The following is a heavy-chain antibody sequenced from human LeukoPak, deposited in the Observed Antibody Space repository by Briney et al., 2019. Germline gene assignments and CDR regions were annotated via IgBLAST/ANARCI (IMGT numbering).Heavy chain of an antibody. CDR1: GYTFTGYY. V-gene: IGHV1-2*02. D-gene: IGHD2/OR15-2a*01. CDR2: INPNSGGT. J-gene: IGHJ5*02. CDR3: ARDAKGDSFRFDP. Sequence: ASVKVSCKASGYTFTGYYMHWVRQAPGQGLEWMGWINPNSGGTNYAQKFQGRVTMTRDTSISTAYMELSRLRSDDTAVYYCARDAKGDSFRFDPWGQGTLVTVSS.